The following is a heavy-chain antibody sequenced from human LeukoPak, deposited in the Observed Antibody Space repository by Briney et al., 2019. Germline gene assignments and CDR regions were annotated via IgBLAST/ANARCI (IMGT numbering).Heavy chain of an antibody. V-gene: IGHV3-48*01. CDR3: ARVMDIEYSVDYYAMDV. CDR1: GFTFSSYS. Sequence: GGSLRLSCAASGFTFSSYSMNWVRQAPGKGLEWLSYISSSGSSIFYADSVKGRFTISRDNVKNSLYLQMNSLRAEDTAMYYCARVMDIEYSVDYYAMDVWGQGATVTVSS. J-gene: IGHJ6*02. D-gene: IGHD2/OR15-2a*01. CDR2: ISSSGSSI.